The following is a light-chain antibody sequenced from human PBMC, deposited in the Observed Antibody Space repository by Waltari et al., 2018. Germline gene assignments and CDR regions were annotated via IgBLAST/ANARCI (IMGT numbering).Light chain of an antibody. Sequence: DIVMTQSPLSLPVTPGEPASISCRSSQSLLHSNGYNYLDWYLQQPGQSPQLLNYLGSNRASGVPDRFSGSGSGTDFTLKISRVEAEDVGVYYCMQALQTPTFGQGTKLEIK. J-gene: IGKJ2*01. V-gene: IGKV2-28*01. CDR2: LGS. CDR1: QSLLHSNGYNY. CDR3: MQALQTPT.